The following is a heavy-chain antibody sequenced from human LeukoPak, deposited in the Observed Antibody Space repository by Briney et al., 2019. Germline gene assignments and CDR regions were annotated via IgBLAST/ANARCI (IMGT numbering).Heavy chain of an antibody. CDR1: GFTFSSYE. J-gene: IGHJ4*02. CDR3: ARDPDYYDSSGYYPPYFDY. Sequence: GGSLRLSCAASGFTFSSYEMSWVRQAPGKGLEWVSYISSSGSTVYYADSVKGRFTISRDNAKNSLYLQMNSLRAEDTAVYYCARDPDYYDSSGYYPPYFDYWGQGTLVTVSS. D-gene: IGHD3-22*01. V-gene: IGHV3-48*03. CDR2: ISSSGSTV.